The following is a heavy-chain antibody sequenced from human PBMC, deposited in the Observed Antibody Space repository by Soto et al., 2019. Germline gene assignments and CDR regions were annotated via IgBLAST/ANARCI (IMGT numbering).Heavy chain of an antibody. Sequence: GGSLRLSCAASGFTFSSYGMHWVRQAPGKGLEWVAVISYDGSDKYYADSVKGRFTFSRDNSKITLYLLMNSLRAVYSAVYYCAKTANGWFSAFDIWGQGTMVTVSS. CDR2: ISYDGSDK. D-gene: IGHD6-19*01. J-gene: IGHJ3*02. V-gene: IGHV3-30*18. CDR1: GFTFSSYG. CDR3: AKTANGWFSAFDI.